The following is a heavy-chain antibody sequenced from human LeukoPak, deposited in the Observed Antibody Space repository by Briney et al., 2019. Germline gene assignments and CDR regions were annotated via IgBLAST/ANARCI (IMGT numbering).Heavy chain of an antibody. Sequence: PGGSLRLSCAASGFTFSSYGMHWVRQAPGKGLEWVAFIRYDGSNKYYADSVKGRFTISRDNSKNTLYLQMNSLRAEDTAVYYCAKDLRTAMALDFWGQGTLVTVSS. J-gene: IGHJ4*02. V-gene: IGHV3-30*02. CDR3: AKDLRTAMALDF. CDR2: IRYDGSNK. CDR1: GFTFSSYG. D-gene: IGHD5-18*01.